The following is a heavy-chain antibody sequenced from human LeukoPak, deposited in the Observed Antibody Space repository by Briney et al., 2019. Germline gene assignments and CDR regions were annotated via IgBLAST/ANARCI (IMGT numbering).Heavy chain of an antibody. D-gene: IGHD1-26*01. CDR3: ARSRAFNSGAFDP. V-gene: IGHV4-61*01. Sequence: SETLSLTRTVSGASVSSASYWTWIRQPPGKGVEWIAHIYNGVNTNYNPSLKSRVTISVDTSKNQFSLRLNSVTAADTAVYYCARSRAFNSGAFDPWGQGSLVTVSS. CDR1: GASVSSASY. CDR2: IYNGVNT. J-gene: IGHJ5*02.